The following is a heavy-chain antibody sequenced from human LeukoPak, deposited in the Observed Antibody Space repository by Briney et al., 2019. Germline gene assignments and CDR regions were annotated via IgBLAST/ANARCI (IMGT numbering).Heavy chain of an antibody. D-gene: IGHD2-15*01. V-gene: IGHV3-23*01. J-gene: IGHJ6*02. Sequence: GGSLRLSCAASGFTFSSYAMSWVRQAPGKGLEWVSSISGSGNRTYYADSVKGRFTTSRDNSKNTLFLQMNSLRAEDTAVYYCAKNLYCGGGSCYPSALGMDVWGQGTTVTVSS. CDR1: GFTFSSYA. CDR3: AKNLYCGGGSCYPSALGMDV. CDR2: ISGSGNRT.